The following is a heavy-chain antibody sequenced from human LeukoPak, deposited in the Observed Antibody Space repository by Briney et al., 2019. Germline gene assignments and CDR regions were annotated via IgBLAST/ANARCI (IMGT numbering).Heavy chain of an antibody. Sequence: PSETLSLTCKVSGGSISSYYWSWTRQPPGQGLEWIGYIYYIGGTTYNPPLTSRVTISVDTSKNQFSLKLSSVTAADTAVYYCASEEYSSGWYYFDYWGQGTLVTVSS. J-gene: IGHJ4*02. D-gene: IGHD6-19*01. V-gene: IGHV4-59*08. CDR2: IYYIGGT. CDR3: ASEEYSSGWYYFDY. CDR1: GGSISSYY.